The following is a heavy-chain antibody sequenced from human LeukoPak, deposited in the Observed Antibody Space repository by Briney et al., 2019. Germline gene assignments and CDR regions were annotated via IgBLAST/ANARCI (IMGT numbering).Heavy chain of an antibody. V-gene: IGHV3-7*01. CDR2: IKQDGSKK. CDR3: ARNPVVDGSFGDYYYGMDV. J-gene: IGHJ6*02. Sequence: GGSLRLSCVASGFPFSSYWMTWVRQAPGKGLEWVANIKQDGSKKSYVDSVKGRFTISRDNAKNSLYLQMNSLRAEDTAVYYCARNPVVDGSFGDYYYGMDVWGQGTTVTVSS. CDR1: GFPFSSYW. D-gene: IGHD2-15*01.